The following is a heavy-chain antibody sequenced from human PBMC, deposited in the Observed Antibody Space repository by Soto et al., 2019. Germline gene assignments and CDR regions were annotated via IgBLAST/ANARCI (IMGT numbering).Heavy chain of an antibody. CDR3: ARDGMVYANYYYYGMDV. Sequence: GGSLRLSCAASGFTFSSYGMHWFRQAPGKGLEWVAVIWYDGSNKYYADSVKGRFTISRDNSKNTLYLQMNSLRAEDTAVYYCARDGMVYANYYYYGMDVWGQGTTVTVSS. D-gene: IGHD2-8*01. V-gene: IGHV3-33*01. J-gene: IGHJ6*02. CDR1: GFTFSSYG. CDR2: IWYDGSNK.